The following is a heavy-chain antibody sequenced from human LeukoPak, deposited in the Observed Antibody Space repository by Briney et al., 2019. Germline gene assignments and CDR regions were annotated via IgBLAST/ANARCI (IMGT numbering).Heavy chain of an antibody. V-gene: IGHV1-3*01. CDR2: FNAANGDT. CDR1: GFTFSIYS. D-gene: IGHD1-26*01. Sequence: ASVKVSCKASGFTFSIYSIHWVRQAPGQTLEWMGWFNAANGDTKFSEKFQGRVTITRDTSASTVYMELSSLRSEDTAVYYCAREGRWEELEAFDIWGQGTMVTVSS. CDR3: AREGRWEELEAFDI. J-gene: IGHJ3*02.